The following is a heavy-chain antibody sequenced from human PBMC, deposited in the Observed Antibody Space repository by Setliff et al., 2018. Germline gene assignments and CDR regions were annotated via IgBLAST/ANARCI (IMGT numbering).Heavy chain of an antibody. J-gene: IGHJ4*02. V-gene: IGHV1-8*02. CDR1: GYTFTSYD. CDR2: MNPNSGNT. D-gene: IGHD1-26*01. Sequence: GASVKVSCKASGYTFTSYDINWVRQATGQGLEWMGWMNPNSGNTGYAQKFQGRVTMTRNTSISTAYMDLSSLRFEDTAVYYCATSYSGSYYGYWGQGTLVTVSS. CDR3: ATSYSGSYYGY.